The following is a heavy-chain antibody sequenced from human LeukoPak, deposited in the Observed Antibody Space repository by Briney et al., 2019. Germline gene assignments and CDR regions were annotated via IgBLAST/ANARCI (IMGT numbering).Heavy chain of an antibody. D-gene: IGHD3-10*01. V-gene: IGHV3-30*18. CDR1: GFIFRGYG. J-gene: IGHJ1*01. CDR3: AKDRGPVRAEYFQL. CDR2: ILYDGSDK. Sequence: GRSLRLSCAASGFIFRGYGLHWVRQAPGKGLEWVAVILYDGSDKYYADSVKGRFTISRDNSKNTASLQMNSLRVEDTAVYYCAKDRGPVRAEYFQLWGQGTLVAVSS.